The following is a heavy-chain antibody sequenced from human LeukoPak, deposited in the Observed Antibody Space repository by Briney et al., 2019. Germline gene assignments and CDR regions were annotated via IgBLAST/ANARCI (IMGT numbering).Heavy chain of an antibody. V-gene: IGHV4-4*02. CDR2: IYHSGST. D-gene: IGHD3-10*01. CDR1: GGSISSSNW. J-gene: IGHJ4*02. CDR3: ARDGYYYGSGKGEFDY. Sequence: SGTLSLTCAVSGGSISSSNWWSWVRQPPGKGLEWIGEIYHSGSTNYNPSLKSRVTISVDKSKNQFSLKLSSVTAADTAVYYCARDGYYYGSGKGEFDYWGQGTLVTVSS.